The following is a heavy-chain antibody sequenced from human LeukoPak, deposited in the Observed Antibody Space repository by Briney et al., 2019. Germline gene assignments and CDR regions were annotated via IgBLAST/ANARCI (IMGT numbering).Heavy chain of an antibody. CDR1: GGSISSGGYY. V-gene: IGHV4-31*11. CDR2: IYYSGST. Sequence: SETLSLTCAVSGGSISSGGYYWSWIRQHPGKGLEWIGYIYYSGSTYYNPSLKSRLTISVDTSKNQFSLKLSSVTAADTAVYYCARGGYCSGGSCYLTWFDPWGQGTLVTDSS. J-gene: IGHJ5*02. D-gene: IGHD2-15*01. CDR3: ARGGYCSGGSCYLTWFDP.